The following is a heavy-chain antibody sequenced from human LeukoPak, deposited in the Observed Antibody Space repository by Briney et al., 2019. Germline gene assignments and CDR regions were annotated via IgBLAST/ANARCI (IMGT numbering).Heavy chain of an antibody. CDR3: ARVPPVDSYYYYDSSGYDY. V-gene: IGHV1-69*13. Sequence: GASVKVSCKASGGTFSSYAISWVRQAPGQGLEWMGGIIPIFGTANYAQKFQGRVTITADESTSTAYMELSSLRSEDTAVYHCARVPPVDSYYYYDSSGYDYWGQGTLVTVSS. D-gene: IGHD3-22*01. CDR1: GGTFSSYA. J-gene: IGHJ4*02. CDR2: IIPIFGTA.